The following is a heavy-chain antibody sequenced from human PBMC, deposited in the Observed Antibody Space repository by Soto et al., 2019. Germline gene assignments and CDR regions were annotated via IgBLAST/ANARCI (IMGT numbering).Heavy chain of an antibody. CDR3: ARRDSHGYFRYFDN. J-gene: IGHJ4*02. Sequence: QVQLVQSGAEVKRPGSSVKVSCKASRGTFSSYPISWVRQAPGQGLEWMGGTNGNLGTGNYAQKFRGRLTITTGISTTTAYMELSSLTSEDTAVYYCARRDSHGYFRYFDNWGQGTLVTVSS. D-gene: IGHD4-17*01. CDR1: RGTFSSYP. V-gene: IGHV1-69*06. CDR2: TNGNLGTG.